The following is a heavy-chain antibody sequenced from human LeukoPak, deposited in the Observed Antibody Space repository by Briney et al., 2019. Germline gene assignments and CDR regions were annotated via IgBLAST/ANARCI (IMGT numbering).Heavy chain of an antibody. Sequence: SETLSLTCAVYGESFRHYYWTWIRQTSAKGLEWIGEIDYLGRTSYNPSLKSRLTISVDTSKNQFSLRLSSITAADTAVYYCARNNWFDAWGQGTLVTVSS. V-gene: IGHV4-34*10. CDR3: ARNNWFDA. CDR1: GESFRHYY. CDR2: IDYLGRT. J-gene: IGHJ5*02.